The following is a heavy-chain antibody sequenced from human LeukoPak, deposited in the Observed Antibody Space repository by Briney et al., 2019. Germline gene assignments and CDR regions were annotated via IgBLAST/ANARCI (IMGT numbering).Heavy chain of an antibody. CDR3: ARDHGHYYDSSGPGFDY. CDR2: IKQDGSEK. Sequence: GGSLRLSCAASGFTFSSYWMSWVRQAPGKGLEWVANIKQDGSEKYYVDSVKGRFTISRDNAKNSLYLQMNSLRAEDTAVYYCARDHGHYYDSSGPGFDYWGQGTLVTVSS. D-gene: IGHD3-22*01. V-gene: IGHV3-7*01. J-gene: IGHJ4*02. CDR1: GFTFSSYW.